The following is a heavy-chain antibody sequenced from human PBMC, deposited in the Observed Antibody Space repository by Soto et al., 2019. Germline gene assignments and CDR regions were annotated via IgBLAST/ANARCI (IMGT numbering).Heavy chain of an antibody. CDR2: FDPEDGET. J-gene: IGHJ4*02. CDR3: ATDARPNWKFPFDY. D-gene: IGHD1-1*01. V-gene: IGHV1-24*01. Sequence: ASVKVSCKVSGYTLTELSMHWVRQAPGKGLEWMGGFDPEDGETIYAQKFQGRVTMTEDTSTDTAYMELSSLRSEDTAVYYCATDARPNWKFPFDYWGQGTLVTVSS. CDR1: GYTLTELS.